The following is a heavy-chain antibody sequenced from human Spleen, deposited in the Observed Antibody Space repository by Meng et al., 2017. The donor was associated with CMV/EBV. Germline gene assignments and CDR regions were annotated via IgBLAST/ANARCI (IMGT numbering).Heavy chain of an antibody. Sequence: GGSLRLSCAASEFTLSSYSMNWVRQAPGKGLQWVSSISSSGTYIYYADSVKSRFTRSRDNAKNSLYLQMNSLRAEDTAVYYCAKRGDYDFWSGYYKGWFDPWGQGTLVTVSS. D-gene: IGHD3-3*01. J-gene: IGHJ5*02. CDR3: AKRGDYDFWSGYYKGWFDP. V-gene: IGHV3-21*04. CDR1: EFTLSSYS. CDR2: ISSSGTYI.